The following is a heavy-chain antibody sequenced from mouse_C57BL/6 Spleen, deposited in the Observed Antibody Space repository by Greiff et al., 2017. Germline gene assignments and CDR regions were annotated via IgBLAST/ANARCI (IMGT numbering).Heavy chain of an antibody. CDR3: ARHYYGSSSWFAY. Sequence: EVKLMESGPELVKPGASVKIPCKASGYTFTDYNMDWVKQSHGKSLEWIGDINPNNGGTIYNQKFKGKATLTVDKSSSTAYMELRSLTSEDTAVYYCARHYYGSSSWFAYWGQGTLVTVSA. CDR2: INPNNGGT. CDR1: GYTFTDYN. V-gene: IGHV1-18*01. J-gene: IGHJ3*01. D-gene: IGHD1-1*01.